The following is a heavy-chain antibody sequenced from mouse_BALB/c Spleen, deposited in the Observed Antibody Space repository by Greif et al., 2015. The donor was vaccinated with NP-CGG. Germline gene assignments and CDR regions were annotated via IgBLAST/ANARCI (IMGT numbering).Heavy chain of an antibody. D-gene: IGHD6-1*01. CDR1: GYTFTSYY. CDR2: INPTNGGT. Sequence: QVQLQQSGAELVKPGASVKLSCKASGYTFTSYYMYWVKQRPGQGLEWIGGINPTNGGTNFNEKFKSKATLTVDKSSSTAYMQLNSLTSEDSAVYYCTRSTYNAMDYWGQGTSVTVSS. CDR3: TRSTYNAMDY. J-gene: IGHJ4*01. V-gene: IGHV1S81*02.